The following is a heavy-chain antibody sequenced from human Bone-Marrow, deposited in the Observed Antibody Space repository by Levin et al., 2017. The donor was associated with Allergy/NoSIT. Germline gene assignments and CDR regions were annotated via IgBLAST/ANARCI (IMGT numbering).Heavy chain of an antibody. CDR2: TYHSGDT. D-gene: IGHD3-10*01. CDR1: GGSISSDKW. Sequence: PSETLSLTCVVSGGSISSDKWWSWVRQPPGKGLEWIGETYHSGDTTYNPSLKSRVTISVDKSNNQLSLQLTSVTAADTALYFCARGSRVGRYISWGPKRTSPRSPMDVWGKGTTVTVSS. CDR3: ARGSRVGRYISWGPKRTSPRSPMDV. V-gene: IGHV4-4*02. J-gene: IGHJ6*03.